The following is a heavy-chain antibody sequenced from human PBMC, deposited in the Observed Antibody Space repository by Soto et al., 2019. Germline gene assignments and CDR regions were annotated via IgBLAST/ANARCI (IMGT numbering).Heavy chain of an antibody. D-gene: IGHD3-10*01. V-gene: IGHV1-2*04. J-gene: IGHJ6*02. Sequence: ASVKVSCKASGYTFTGYYMHWVRQAPGQGLEWMGWINPNSGGTNYAQKFQGWVTMTRDTSISTAYVELSRLRSDDTAVYYCARGWYYGSGSHSYGMDVWGQGTTVTVSS. CDR3: ARGWYYGSGSHSYGMDV. CDR1: GYTFTGYY. CDR2: INPNSGGT.